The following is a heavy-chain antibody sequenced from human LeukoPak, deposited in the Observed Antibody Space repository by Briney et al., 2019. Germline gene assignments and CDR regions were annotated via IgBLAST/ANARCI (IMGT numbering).Heavy chain of an antibody. CDR3: ARAYCSSTRCSYDFDS. Sequence: GGSLRLSCAASGFTFSYYYMSWIRQAPGKGLEWVSYISSSGSTLYYADSVKGRFTISRDNAKNSLYLQMNSLRAEDTAVYYCARAYCSSTRCSYDFDSWGQRDLVTVSS. D-gene: IGHD2-2*01. V-gene: IGHV3-11*04. J-gene: IGHJ4*02. CDR1: GFTFSYYY. CDR2: ISSSGSTL.